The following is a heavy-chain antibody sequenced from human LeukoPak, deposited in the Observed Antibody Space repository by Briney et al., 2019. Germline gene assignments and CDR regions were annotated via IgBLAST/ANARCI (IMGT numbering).Heavy chain of an antibody. J-gene: IGHJ4*02. CDR3: ARYGDRITMIAGY. CDR1: GYTFTSYY. D-gene: IGHD3-22*01. Sequence: ASVKVTCKASGYTFTSYYMHWVRQAPGQGLELVGWISAYNGNTNYAQKLQGRVTMTTDTSTSTAYMELRSLRSDDTAVYYCARYGDRITMIAGYWGQGTLVTVSS. CDR2: ISAYNGNT. V-gene: IGHV1-18*04.